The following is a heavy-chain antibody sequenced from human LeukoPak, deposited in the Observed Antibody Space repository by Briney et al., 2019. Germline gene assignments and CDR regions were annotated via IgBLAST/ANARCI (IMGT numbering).Heavy chain of an antibody. D-gene: IGHD2-15*01. Sequence: GGSLRLSCAASGFTFSSYGMHWVRQAPGKGLEWVAVIWYDGSNKYYADSVKGRFTISRDNSKNTLYLQMNSLKAEDTAVYYCAKDKVAGLFYFDYWGQGTLVTVSS. V-gene: IGHV3-33*06. CDR3: AKDKVAGLFYFDY. CDR2: IWYDGSNK. J-gene: IGHJ4*02. CDR1: GFTFSSYG.